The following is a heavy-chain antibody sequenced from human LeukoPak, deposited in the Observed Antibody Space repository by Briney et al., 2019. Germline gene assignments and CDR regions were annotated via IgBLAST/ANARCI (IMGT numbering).Heavy chain of an antibody. CDR3: ARVGEYDSGSYLVY. CDR1: GYTFTGYY. CDR2: INPSTGGT. Sequence: ASVKVSCKASGYTFTGYYIRWVRQAPGQGLEWMGWINPSTGGTNYAQKFQGRVTMTRDTSISTAYMELSRLRSDDTAVYFCARVGEYDSGSYLVYWGQGTLVTVSS. V-gene: IGHV1-2*02. D-gene: IGHD3-10*01. J-gene: IGHJ4*02.